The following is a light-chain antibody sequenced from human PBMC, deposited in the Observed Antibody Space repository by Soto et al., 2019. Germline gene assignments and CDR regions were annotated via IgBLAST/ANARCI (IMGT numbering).Light chain of an antibody. J-gene: IGKJ4*01. CDR3: QQYGNSLT. V-gene: IGKV3-20*01. CDR2: GAS. Sequence: EIVFTQSPGTLSLSPGERATLSCRASQSISSSYLAWYQQKPGKAPRLLIYGASSRATGIPDRLSGSGSGTDFTLPIRRLEPEDFAVYYCQQYGNSLTFGGGTKVDIK. CDR1: QSISSSY.